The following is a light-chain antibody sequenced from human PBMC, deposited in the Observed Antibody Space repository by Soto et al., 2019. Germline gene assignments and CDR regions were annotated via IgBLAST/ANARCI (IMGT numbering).Light chain of an antibody. CDR3: QSYDSSLSGSGV. V-gene: IGLV1-40*01. Sequence: QSVRTQPPSVSGAPGQRGTISCTGSSSNIGAGYDVHWYQQLPGTAPKLLIYGNSNRPSGVPDRFSGSKSGTSASLAITGLQAEDEADYYCQSYDSSLSGSGVFGGGTKLTVL. CDR1: SSNIGAGYD. CDR2: GNS. J-gene: IGLJ2*01.